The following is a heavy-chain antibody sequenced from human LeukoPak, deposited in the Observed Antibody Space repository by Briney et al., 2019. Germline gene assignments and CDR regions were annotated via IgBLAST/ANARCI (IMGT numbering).Heavy chain of an antibody. Sequence: GGSLRLSCAASGFTFSSYAMHWVRQAPGKGLEWVAVISYDGSNKYYADPVKGRFTISRDNSKNTLYLQMNSLRAEDTAVYYCARGEPEYYDSSGYLDYWGQGTLVTVSS. J-gene: IGHJ4*02. CDR2: ISYDGSNK. CDR1: GFTFSSYA. D-gene: IGHD3-22*01. V-gene: IGHV3-30*04. CDR3: ARGEPEYYDSSGYLDY.